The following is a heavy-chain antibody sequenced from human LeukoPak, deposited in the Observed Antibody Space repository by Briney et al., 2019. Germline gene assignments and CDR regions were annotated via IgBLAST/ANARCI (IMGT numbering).Heavy chain of an antibody. CDR2: INHSGST. CDR1: GGSFSGYY. Sequence: SETLSLTCAVYGGSFSGYYWSWIRQPPGKGLEWIGEINHSGSTNYNPSLKSRVTISVDTSKNQFSLELSSVTAADTAVYYCARALNGNPLFPFDYWGQGTLVTVSS. D-gene: IGHD1-1*01. V-gene: IGHV4-34*01. CDR3: ARALNGNPLFPFDY. J-gene: IGHJ4*02.